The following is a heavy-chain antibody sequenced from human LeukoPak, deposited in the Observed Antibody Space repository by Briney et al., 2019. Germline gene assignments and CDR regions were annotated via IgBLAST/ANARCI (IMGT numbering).Heavy chain of an antibody. V-gene: IGHV3-74*01. D-gene: IGHD5-18*01. CDR3: AKEKWIQLPDY. J-gene: IGHJ4*02. Sequence: GGSLRLSCAASGFTFSSYWMHWVRQAPGKGLVWVSRINSDGSSTSYADSVKGRFTISRDNSKNTLYLQMNSLRAEDTAVYYCAKEKWIQLPDYWGQGTLVTVSS. CDR1: GFTFSSYW. CDR2: INSDGSST.